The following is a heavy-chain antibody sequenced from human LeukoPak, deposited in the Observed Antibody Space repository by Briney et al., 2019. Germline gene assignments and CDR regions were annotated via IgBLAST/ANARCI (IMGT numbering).Heavy chain of an antibody. CDR2: MYPCYSDN. J-gene: IGHJ5*02. Sequence: GESLKISCKGSGYSFTSYWIGWVRQMPGKGLGWGGSMYPCYSDNRYSPSFQGQVTISADKSISTAYLQWSSLQASDTAMYYCARQELSEIYDFWSGYRANWFDPWGQGTLVTVSS. CDR3: ARQELSEIYDFWSGYRANWFDP. CDR1: GYSFTSYW. V-gene: IGHV5-51*01. D-gene: IGHD3-3*01.